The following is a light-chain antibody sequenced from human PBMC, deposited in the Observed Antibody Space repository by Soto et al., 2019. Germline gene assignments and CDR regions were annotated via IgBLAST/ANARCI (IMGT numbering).Light chain of an antibody. V-gene: IGKV3-15*01. J-gene: IGKJ1*01. CDR2: GTS. CDR3: QQYNNWPPT. CDR1: QSVSSN. Sequence: EIVMTQSPATLSVSPGERATLSCRASQSVSSNLAWYQQKPGQSPRLLIYGTSTRATGIPARFSGSGSGTEFALSISSLQSEDFAVYYCQQYNNWPPTFGHGTKVDI.